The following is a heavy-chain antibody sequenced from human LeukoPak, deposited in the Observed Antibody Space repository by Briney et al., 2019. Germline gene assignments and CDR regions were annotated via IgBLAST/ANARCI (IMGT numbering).Heavy chain of an antibody. D-gene: IGHD1-26*01. Sequence: PSETLSLTCTVSGGSVSSGSYYWSWIRQPPGKGLEWIGYIYYSGSTNYNPSLKSRVTISVDTSKNQFSLKLSSVTAADTAVYYCARDREWELQSSRYFDYWGQGTLVTVSS. CDR3: ARDREWELQSSRYFDY. CDR2: IYYSGST. V-gene: IGHV4-61*01. J-gene: IGHJ4*02. CDR1: GGSVSSGSYY.